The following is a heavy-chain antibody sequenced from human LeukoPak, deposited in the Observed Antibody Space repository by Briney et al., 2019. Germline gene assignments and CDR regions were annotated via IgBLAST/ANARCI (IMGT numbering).Heavy chain of an antibody. J-gene: IGHJ4*02. Sequence: SETLSLTCTVSGGSISSGDYYWNWIRQPPGKGLEWIGYVYYSGSTYYNPSLKSRITISVDTSKNQFSLKLTSVTAADTAVYYCARASPFDWLLTFFDFWGQGTLVTVSS. V-gene: IGHV4-30-4*01. D-gene: IGHD3-9*01. CDR3: ARASPFDWLLTFFDF. CDR2: VYYSGST. CDR1: GGSISSGDYY.